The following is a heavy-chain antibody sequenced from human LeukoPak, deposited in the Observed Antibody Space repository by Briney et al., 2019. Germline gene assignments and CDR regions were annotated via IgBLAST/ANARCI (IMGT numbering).Heavy chain of an antibody. CDR1: GFTFSSYG. V-gene: IGHV3-30*02. CDR2: IRYDGSNK. CDR3: AKDRSSSWYGDYFDY. Sequence: PGGSLRLSCAASGFTFSSYGMHWVRQAPGKGLEWVAFIRYDGSNKYYADSVKGRFTISRDNSKNTLYLQMNRLRAEDTAVYYCAKDRSSSWYGDYFDYWGQGTLVTVSS. J-gene: IGHJ4*02. D-gene: IGHD6-13*01.